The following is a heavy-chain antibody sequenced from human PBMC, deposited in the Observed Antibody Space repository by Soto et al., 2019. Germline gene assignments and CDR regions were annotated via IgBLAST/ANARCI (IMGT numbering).Heavy chain of an antibody. J-gene: IGHJ4*02. Sequence: GGSLRLSCAASGFTFSSYAMSWVRQAPGKGLEWVSAISGSGGSTYYADSVKGRFTISRDNSKNTLYLQMNSLRAEDTAVYYCAKATWSDGSLLPSYFDYWGQGTLVTVSS. CDR1: GFTFSSYA. CDR3: AKATWSDGSLLPSYFDY. D-gene: IGHD2-21*02. V-gene: IGHV3-23*01. CDR2: ISGSGGST.